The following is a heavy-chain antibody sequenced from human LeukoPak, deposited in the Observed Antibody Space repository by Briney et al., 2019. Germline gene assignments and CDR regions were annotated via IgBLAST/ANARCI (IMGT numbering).Heavy chain of an antibody. CDR3: ARDPWGPTVTKEYYFDY. J-gene: IGHJ4*02. V-gene: IGHV1-46*01. CDR2: INPSGGST. D-gene: IGHD4-17*01. CDR1: GYTFTSYY. Sequence: GASVKVSCKASGYTFTSYYMHWVRQAPGQGLEWMGIINPSGGSTSYAQKFQGRVTMTRDTSTSTVYMELSSPRSEDTAVYYCARDPWGPTVTKEYYFDYWGQGTLVTVSS.